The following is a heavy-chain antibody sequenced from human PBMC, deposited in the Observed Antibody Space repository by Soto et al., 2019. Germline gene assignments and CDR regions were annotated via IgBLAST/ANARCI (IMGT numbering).Heavy chain of an antibody. V-gene: IGHV1-69*13. CDR3: ATSVGAIGYRFFNMDV. J-gene: IGHJ6*02. CDR2: IIPMYVTT. Sequence: GASVKVSCKSSGCSFSSSAITWVRQAPGQGLEWMGRIIPMYVTTFYAQTFQGRVTITADESTSTVYMHLSSLKSEDTASYFCATSVGAIGYRFFNMDVWGQGTTVTVSS. CDR1: GCSFSSSA. D-gene: IGHD5-12*01.